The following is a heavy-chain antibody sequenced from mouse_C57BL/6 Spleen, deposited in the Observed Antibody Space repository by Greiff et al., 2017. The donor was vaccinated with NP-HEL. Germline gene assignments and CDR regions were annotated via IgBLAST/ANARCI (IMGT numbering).Heavy chain of an antibody. D-gene: IGHD2-4*01. CDR1: GYTFTDYY. CDR2: INPNNGGT. V-gene: IGHV1-26*01. J-gene: IGHJ3*01. Sequence: VQLQQSGPELVKPGASVKISCKASGYTFTDYYMNWVKQSHGKSLEWIGDINPNNGGTSYNQKFKGKATLTVDKSSSTAYMELRSLTSEDSAVYYCARSYDYDVGWFAYWGQGTLVTVSA. CDR3: ARSYDYDVGWFAY.